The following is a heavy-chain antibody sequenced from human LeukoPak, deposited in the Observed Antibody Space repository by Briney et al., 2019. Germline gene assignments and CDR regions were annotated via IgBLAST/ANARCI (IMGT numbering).Heavy chain of an antibody. CDR2: ISPSSGTI. Sequence: GGSLRLSCVASGFTFSTHGMNWVRQAPGKGLEWVSYISPSSGTIYYADSVKGRFTISRDNAKNSLYLQMNSLRDEDTAVYYRVKELSPFDYWGQGTLVTVSS. J-gene: IGHJ4*02. V-gene: IGHV3-48*02. CDR1: GFTFSTHG. CDR3: VKELSPFDY. D-gene: IGHD2-8*01.